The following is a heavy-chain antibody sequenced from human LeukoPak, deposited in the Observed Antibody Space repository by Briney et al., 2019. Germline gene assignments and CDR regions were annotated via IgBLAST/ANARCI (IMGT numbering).Heavy chain of an antibody. CDR1: GFTFSSYW. D-gene: IGHD4-23*01. CDR2: INSDGSST. Sequence: PGGSLRLSCAVSGFTFSSYWMHWVRQAPGKGLVWVSRINSDGSSTNYADSVKGRFTISRDNSKNTLYLQMNSLRAEDTAVYYCAKDQYGGNPQYYFDYWGQGTLVPVSS. CDR3: AKDQYGGNPQYYFDY. V-gene: IGHV3-74*01. J-gene: IGHJ4*02.